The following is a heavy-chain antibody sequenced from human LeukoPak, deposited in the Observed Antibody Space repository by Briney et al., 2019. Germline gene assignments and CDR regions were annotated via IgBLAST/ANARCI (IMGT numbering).Heavy chain of an antibody. CDR1: GFTFSNAW. J-gene: IGHJ4*02. CDR3: TTEGVSSTSNDY. V-gene: IGHV3-15*01. D-gene: IGHD2-2*01. Sequence: GGSLRLSCAASGFTFSNAWMSWVRQAPGKGLEWVGRIKSKTDGGTTDYAAPVKGRLTISRDDSKNTLYLQMNSLKTEDTAVYYCTTEGVSSTSNDYWGQGTLVTVSS. CDR2: IKSKTDGGTT.